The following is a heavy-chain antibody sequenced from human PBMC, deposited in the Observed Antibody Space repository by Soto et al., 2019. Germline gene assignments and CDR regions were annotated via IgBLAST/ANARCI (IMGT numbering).Heavy chain of an antibody. D-gene: IGHD6-6*01. CDR3: AREFSNSPEAFDS. V-gene: IGHV4-61*01. CDR2: IYHTGST. Sequence: WETLSLTCTVSGGSVNSDNYYWSWIRQPPGRGLDWIGYIYHTGSTNYNPSLNSRVTISVDTSRNQFSLKLNSVTAADTAVYYCAREFSNSPEAFDSWGQGTLVTVSS. CDR1: GGSVNSDNYY. J-gene: IGHJ4*02.